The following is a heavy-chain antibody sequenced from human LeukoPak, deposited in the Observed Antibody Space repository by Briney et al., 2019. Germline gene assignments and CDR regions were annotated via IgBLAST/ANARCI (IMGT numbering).Heavy chain of an antibody. D-gene: IGHD6-13*01. V-gene: IGHV1-2*02. CDR3: ARTYTRPGSSWYPGYYGMDV. CDR1: GYAFPGYY. J-gene: IGHJ6*02. Sequence: GASVKVSCKASGYAFPGYYMHWVRQAPGQGLEWMGWINPNSGGTNYAQKFQGRVTMTRDTSISTAYMELSRLRSDDTAVYYCARTYTRPGSSWYPGYYGMDVWGQGTTVTVSS. CDR2: INPNSGGT.